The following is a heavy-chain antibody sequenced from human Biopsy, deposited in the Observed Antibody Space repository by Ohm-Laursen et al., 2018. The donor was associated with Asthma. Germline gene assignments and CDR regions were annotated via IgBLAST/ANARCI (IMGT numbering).Heavy chain of an antibody. CDR2: TNERGVT. Sequence: TLSLTCDVYPGSLSGFFWTWIRQSPGKGLEWIGETNERGVTNNNPSLKSRVIISIDTYWNRVSLKLTSVTAADTAVYYCARGPELDVWGQGTTVTVSS. V-gene: IGHV4-34*01. J-gene: IGHJ6*02. CDR3: ARGPELDV. CDR1: PGSLSGFF.